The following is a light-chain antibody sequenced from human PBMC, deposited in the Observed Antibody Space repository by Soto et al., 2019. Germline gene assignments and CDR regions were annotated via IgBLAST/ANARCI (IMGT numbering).Light chain of an antibody. J-gene: IGKJ3*01. V-gene: IGKV1-39*01. Sequence: DIQMTQSPAFLSMSVGDRLTLSCRASQTISSYLTWYQQKVGEAPKRLIYDASTLESGVPSRFSASGSGTEFTLIITALQREDFATYFCQQTYASPCNFGPGTKVDIK. CDR2: DAS. CDR1: QTISSY. CDR3: QQTYASPCN.